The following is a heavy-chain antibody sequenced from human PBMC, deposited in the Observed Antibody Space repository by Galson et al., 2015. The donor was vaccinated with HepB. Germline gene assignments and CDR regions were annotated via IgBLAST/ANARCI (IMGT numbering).Heavy chain of an antibody. CDR1: GGTFSSYT. D-gene: IGHD2-15*01. Sequence: SVKVSCKASGGTFSSYTISWVRQAPGQGLEWMGGIIPIFGTANYAQKFQGRVTITADESTSTAYMELSSLRSEDTAVYYCAREVLVPVKSGGMDVWGQGTTVTVSS. CDR2: IIPIFGTA. CDR3: AREVLVPVKSGGMDV. J-gene: IGHJ6*02. V-gene: IGHV1-69*13.